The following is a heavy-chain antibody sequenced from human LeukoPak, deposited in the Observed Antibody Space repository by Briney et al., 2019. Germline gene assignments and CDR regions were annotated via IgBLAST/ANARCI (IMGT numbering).Heavy chain of an antibody. V-gene: IGHV4-30-4*01. CDR1: GGSISSGDHY. D-gene: IGHD1-1*01. CDR3: ASPSHDGGFDY. Sequence: SETLSLTCTVSGGSISSGDHYGSWIRQPPGKGLEWIGYIHYSGSTYYNPSLKSRVTISLDTSKNQFSLKLSSVTAADTAVYYCASPSHDGGFDYWGQGTLVSVSS. CDR2: IHYSGST. J-gene: IGHJ4*02.